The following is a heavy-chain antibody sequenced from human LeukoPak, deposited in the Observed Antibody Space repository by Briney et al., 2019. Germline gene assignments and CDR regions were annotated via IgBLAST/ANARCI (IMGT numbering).Heavy chain of an antibody. CDR2: IYHSGST. J-gene: IGHJ3*02. V-gene: IGHV4-38-2*02. CDR1: GYSISRGYS. D-gene: IGHD1-26*01. Sequence: SETLSLTCTVSGYSISRGYSWGWIRQPPGKGLEWIGNIYHSGSTNYSPSLKSRVTISVDTSKNQFSLKLSSVTAADTAVYYCARDGEWELLDAFDIWGQGTMVTVSS. CDR3: ARDGEWELLDAFDI.